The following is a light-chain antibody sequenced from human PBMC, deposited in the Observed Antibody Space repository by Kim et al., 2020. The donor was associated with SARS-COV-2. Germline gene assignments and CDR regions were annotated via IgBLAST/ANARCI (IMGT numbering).Light chain of an antibody. Sequence: DIQMTQSPSTLSASVGDRVTITCRASQSISKSLAWYQQKPGKAPKVLIYEASNLESGVPMRFSGDGSGTVFTLTIINLQPEYFATYYCQQYNDHPTFGGVTKVDIK. CDR3: QQYNDHPT. J-gene: IGKJ4*01. CDR2: EAS. V-gene: IGKV1-5*01. CDR1: QSISKS.